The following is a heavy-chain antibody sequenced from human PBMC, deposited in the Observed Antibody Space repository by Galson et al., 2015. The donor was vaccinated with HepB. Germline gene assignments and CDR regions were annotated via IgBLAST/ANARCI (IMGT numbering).Heavy chain of an antibody. J-gene: IGHJ6*02. D-gene: IGHD3-3*01. V-gene: IGHV3-48*02. CDR2: ISSSSSTI. Sequence: SLRLSCAASGFTFSRYSMNWVRQAPGKGLEWVSYISSSSSTIYYADSVKGRFTISRDNAKNSLYLQMNSLRDEDTAVYYSARDTYYDFWSGQDYGMDVWGQGTTVTVSS. CDR3: ARDTYYDFWSGQDYGMDV. CDR1: GFTFSRYS.